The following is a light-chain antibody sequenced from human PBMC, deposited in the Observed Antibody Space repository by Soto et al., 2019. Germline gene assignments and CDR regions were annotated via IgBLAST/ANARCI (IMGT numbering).Light chain of an antibody. Sequence: QSALTQPRSVSGSPGQSVTISCTGTSSDVGDYNYVSWYQQHPGKAPKLMIYDVNNRPSGVSNRFSGSKSGNTASLTISGLQAEDEADYFCCSYATGSVYVFGTGTKLTVL. V-gene: IGLV2-11*01. CDR3: CSYATGSVYV. CDR1: SSDVGDYNY. J-gene: IGLJ1*01. CDR2: DVN.